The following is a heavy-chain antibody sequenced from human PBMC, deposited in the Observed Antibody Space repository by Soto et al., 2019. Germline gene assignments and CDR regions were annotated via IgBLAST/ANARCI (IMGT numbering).Heavy chain of an antibody. J-gene: IGHJ6*02. CDR3: ARDCGFWSGYYGDFYYYYGMDV. Sequence: WETLSLTCAVSGYSISSGYYWGWIRQPPGKGLEWIGSIYHSGSTYYNPSLKSRVTISVDTSKNQFSLKLSSVTAADTAVYYCARDCGFWSGYYGDFYYYYGMDVWGQGTTVTVS. CDR2: IYHSGST. CDR1: GYSISSGYY. D-gene: IGHD3-3*01. V-gene: IGHV4-38-2*02.